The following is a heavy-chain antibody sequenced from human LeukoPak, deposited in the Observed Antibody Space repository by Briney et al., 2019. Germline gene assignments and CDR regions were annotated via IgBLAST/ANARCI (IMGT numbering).Heavy chain of an antibody. CDR1: GYTFTSYD. CDR2: MNPNSGNT. CDR3: ARDHCGTAPWSDAFDI. Sequence: ASVKVSCKASGYTFTSYDINWVRQATGQGLEWMGWMNPNSGNTGYAQKFQGRVTMTRNTSISTAYMELSSLRSEDTAVYYCARDHCGTAPWSDAFDIWGQGTMVTVSS. V-gene: IGHV1-8*01. J-gene: IGHJ3*02. D-gene: IGHD2-15*01.